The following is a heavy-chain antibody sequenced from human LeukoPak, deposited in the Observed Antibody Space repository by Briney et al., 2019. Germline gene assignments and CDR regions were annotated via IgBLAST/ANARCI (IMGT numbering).Heavy chain of an antibody. V-gene: IGHV3-7*02. J-gene: IGHJ4*02. D-gene: IGHD6-19*01. CDR2: IKEDGRDI. CDR3: VRGSGWFFGL. Sequence: SGGSLRLSCAASQFSISYDWMHWVSQDPGKGLEWVASIKEDGRDIHYLDSVKGRFIISRDNAKNSLYLEMNTLRAEDTAVYYCVRGSGWFFGLWGQGSLVTVSS. CDR1: QFSISYDW.